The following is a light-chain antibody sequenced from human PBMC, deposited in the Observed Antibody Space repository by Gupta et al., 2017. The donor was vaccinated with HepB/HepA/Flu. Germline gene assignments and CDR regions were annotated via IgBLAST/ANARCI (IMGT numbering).Light chain of an antibody. CDR2: WAS. CDR3: QQDNSTPWT. V-gene: IGKV4-1*01. CDR1: QSRLYSPNNKNY. J-gene: IGKJ1*01. Sequence: DIVMTQSPDSLAVSLGERATINCKSSQSRLYSPNNKNYLAWYQQKPGQPPKLLIYWASTRESGVPDRFSGSGSGTDFTLTISSLQAEDVAVYYCQQDNSTPWTFGQGTKVEIK.